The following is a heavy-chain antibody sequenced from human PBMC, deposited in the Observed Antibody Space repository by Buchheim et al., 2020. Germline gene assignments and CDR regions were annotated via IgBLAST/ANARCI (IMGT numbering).Heavy chain of an antibody. J-gene: IGHJ2*01. CDR1: GFTFSSYD. CDR2: ISSSGSTI. Sequence: EVQLVESGGGLVQPGGSLRFSCAASGFTFSSYDMKWVRQAPGKGLEWVSYISSSGSTIYYADSVKGRFTISRDNAKNSLYLQMNSLRAEDTAVYFCARVPNQMNWYFDLWGRGTL. CDR3: ARVPNQMNWYFDL. V-gene: IGHV3-48*03.